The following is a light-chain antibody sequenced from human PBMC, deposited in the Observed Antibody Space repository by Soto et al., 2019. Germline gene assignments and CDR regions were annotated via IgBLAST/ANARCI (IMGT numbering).Light chain of an antibody. CDR2: GAS. V-gene: IGKV3-15*01. Sequence: EILMTQSPATLSVSPGERVTLSCRASQSVSSYLAWYQQKPGQPPRLLIYGASTRATGIPARFSGSGSGAEFTLTISSLQSEDFAVYYCQQYNNWPPMYTFGQGTKVDIK. CDR3: QQYNNWPPMYT. J-gene: IGKJ2*01. CDR1: QSVSSY.